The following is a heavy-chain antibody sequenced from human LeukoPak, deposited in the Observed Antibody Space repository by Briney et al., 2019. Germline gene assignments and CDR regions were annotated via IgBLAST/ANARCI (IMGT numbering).Heavy chain of an antibody. CDR2: MNPNSGNT. CDR1: GYTFTSYD. V-gene: IGHV1-8*01. CDR3: ARFIAAAGTEDY. D-gene: IGHD6-13*01. Sequence: ASVKVSCKASGYTFTSYDINWVRQATGQGLEWMGWMNPNSGNTGYAQKFQGRVTMTRNTSISTAYMELSSLRSEDTAVYYCARFIAAAGTEDYWGQGTLVTVSP. J-gene: IGHJ4*02.